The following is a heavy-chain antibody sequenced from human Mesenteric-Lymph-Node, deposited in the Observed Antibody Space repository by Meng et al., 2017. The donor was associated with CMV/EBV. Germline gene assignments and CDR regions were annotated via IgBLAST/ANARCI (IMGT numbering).Heavy chain of an antibody. V-gene: IGHV1-2*02. CDR1: GYTFTGYY. CDR3: ARGMEKGGYGLYYYGMDV. CDR2: INPNSGGT. Sequence: ASVKVSCKASGYTFTGYYMHWVRQAPGQGLEWMGWINPNSGGTNYAQKLQGRVTMTTDTSTSTAYMELSSLRSEDTAVYYCARGMEKGGYGLYYYGMDVWGQGTTVTVSS. J-gene: IGHJ6*02. D-gene: IGHD5-12*01.